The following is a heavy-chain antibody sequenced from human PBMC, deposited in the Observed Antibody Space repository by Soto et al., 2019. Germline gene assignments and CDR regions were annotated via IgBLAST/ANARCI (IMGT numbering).Heavy chain of an antibody. J-gene: IGHJ6*02. V-gene: IGHV1-18*01. CDR1: GYTFTRYG. D-gene: IGHD3-16*01. CDR2: INTYNGNT. Sequence: QVQLVQSGAEVKNPGASVKVSCKASGYTFTRYGIGWARQAPGQGLEWMGWINTYNGNTNYAPNVQGRVTLTTDTSTSTAYMELRILRSTDTAIYYCAMVDVYVTPSPQDDWGQGTTVIVSS. CDR3: AMVDVYVTPSPQDD.